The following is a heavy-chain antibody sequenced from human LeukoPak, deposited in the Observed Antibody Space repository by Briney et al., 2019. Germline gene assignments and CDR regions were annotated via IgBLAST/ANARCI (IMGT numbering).Heavy chain of an antibody. D-gene: IGHD3-10*01. Sequence: SVKVSCKASGGTFSSYAISWVRQAPGQGLEWMGGIIPIFGTANYAQKFQGRVTITADESTSTAYMELSSLRSEDTAVYYCASWAITMVRGVIVHFDYWGQGTLVTVSS. V-gene: IGHV1-69*13. CDR2: IIPIFGTA. CDR1: GGTFSSYA. J-gene: IGHJ4*02. CDR3: ASWAITMVRGVIVHFDY.